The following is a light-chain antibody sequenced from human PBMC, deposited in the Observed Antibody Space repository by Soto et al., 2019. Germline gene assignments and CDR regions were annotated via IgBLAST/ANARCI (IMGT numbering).Light chain of an antibody. CDR2: DAS. CDR1: QFIGRN. CDR3: QQYNNWPPLT. Sequence: MTQSPVTLSVSPGERATLSCRASQFIGRNLAWYQQKPAQPPRLLIYDASTRATGIPARFSGSGSGTEFTLTISSLQSEDFAVYYCQQYNNWPPLTFGGGTKVDIK. V-gene: IGKV3-15*01. J-gene: IGKJ4*01.